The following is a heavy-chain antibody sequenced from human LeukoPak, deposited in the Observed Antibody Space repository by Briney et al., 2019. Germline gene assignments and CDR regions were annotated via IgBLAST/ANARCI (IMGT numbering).Heavy chain of an antibody. D-gene: IGHD3-9*01. CDR3: ARDYQTGFTGPGGDF. J-gene: IGHJ4*02. V-gene: IGHV3-64*01. CDR2: INNNGDST. Sequence: TGGALRLSCSASGYRFNNYAIHWFRQAPGKGLEYVSDINNNGDSTYYANSVKGRFTISRDNSKNTLYLQMGSLTSEDTAVYYCARDYQTGFTGPGGDFWGQGTLVTVSS. CDR1: GYRFNNYA.